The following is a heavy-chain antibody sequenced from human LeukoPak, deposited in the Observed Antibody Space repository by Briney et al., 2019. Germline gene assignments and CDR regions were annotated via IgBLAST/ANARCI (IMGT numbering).Heavy chain of an antibody. J-gene: IGHJ4*02. Sequence: PSETLSLTCTVSVGSIRSSSYYWGWIRQPPGKGLEWIGSIYYSGSTYYNPSLKSRVTIPIDTSKNQFSLKLSSVTAADTALYYCARLRLGGVIVDYWGQGTLVTVSS. CDR3: ARLRLGGVIVDY. V-gene: IGHV4-39*01. D-gene: IGHD3-16*02. CDR1: VGSIRSSSYY. CDR2: IYYSGST.